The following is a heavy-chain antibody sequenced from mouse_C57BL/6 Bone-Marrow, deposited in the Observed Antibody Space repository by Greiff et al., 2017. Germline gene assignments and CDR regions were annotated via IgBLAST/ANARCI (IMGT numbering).Heavy chain of an antibody. Sequence: EVQGVESGGGLVQPKGSLKLSCAASGFSFNTYAMNWVRQAPGKGLEWVARIRSKSNNYATYYADSVKDRFTISRDDSESMLYLQMNNLKTEDTAMYYCVRGYYRSSADWYFDVWGTGTTVTVSS. CDR3: VRGYYRSSADWYFDV. CDR1: GFSFNTYA. CDR2: IRSKSNNYAT. V-gene: IGHV10-1*01. D-gene: IGHD1-1*01. J-gene: IGHJ1*03.